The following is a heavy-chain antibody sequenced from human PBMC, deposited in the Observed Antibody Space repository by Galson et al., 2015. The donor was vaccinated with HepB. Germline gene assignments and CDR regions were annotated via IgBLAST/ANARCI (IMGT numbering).Heavy chain of an antibody. CDR2: INTDNGNT. Sequence: SVKVSCKAPGYTFSSYAIHWVRQAPGRRPEWMGWINTDNGNTKYSQKFQGRVIITRDTSATTAYMELRSLRYEDTALYYCAREWVPRTESRDHFCLDGVCGFADFWGQGTLVTVSS. CDR3: AREWVPRTESRDHFCLDGVCGFADF. J-gene: IGHJ4*02. V-gene: IGHV1-3*04. D-gene: IGHD3-3*02. CDR1: GYTFSSYA.